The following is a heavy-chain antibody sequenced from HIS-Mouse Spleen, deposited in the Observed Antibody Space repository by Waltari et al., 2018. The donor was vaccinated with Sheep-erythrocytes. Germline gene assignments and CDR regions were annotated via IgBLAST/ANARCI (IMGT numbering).Heavy chain of an antibody. J-gene: IGHJ4*02. D-gene: IGHD5-12*01. CDR2: MNPNRGNT. V-gene: IGHV1-8*01. CDR3: ARGHYSGYDFDY. CDR1: GYTFTSYD. Sequence: QVQLVQSGAEVKKPGASVKVSCKASGYTFTSYDINWVRQATGQGLEWMGWMNPNRGNTGYAQKFQGRGTMTRNTSISTADMELSSLRSEDTAVYYCARGHYSGYDFDYWGQGTLVTVSS.